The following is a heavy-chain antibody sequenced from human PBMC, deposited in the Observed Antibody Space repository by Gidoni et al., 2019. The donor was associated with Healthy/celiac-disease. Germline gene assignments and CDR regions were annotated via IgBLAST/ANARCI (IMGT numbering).Heavy chain of an antibody. CDR1: GVTFSSYG. D-gene: IGHD2-15*01. CDR3: AKDGGYCSGGSCYRTNWFDP. CDR2: ISYDGSNK. Sequence: QVQLVESGGGVVQPGRSLRLSCAAAGVTFSSYGMHWVRQAPGKGLEWVAVISYDGSNKYYADSVKGRVTISRDNSKNTLYLQMNSLRAEDTAVYYCAKDGGYCSGGSCYRTNWFDPWGQGTLVTVSS. J-gene: IGHJ5*02. V-gene: IGHV3-30*18.